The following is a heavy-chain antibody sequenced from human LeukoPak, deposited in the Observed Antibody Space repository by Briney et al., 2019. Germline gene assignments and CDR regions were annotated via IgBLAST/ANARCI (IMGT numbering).Heavy chain of an antibody. J-gene: IGHJ5*02. Sequence: ASVKVSCKASGYTFTGYYMHWVRQAPGQGLEWMGWINPNSGGTNYAQKFQGRVTMTRDTSISTAYMELSRLRSDDTAVYYCARGAGGDPESPFDPWGQGTLVTVSS. D-gene: IGHD3-16*01. CDR1: GYTFTGYY. V-gene: IGHV1-2*02. CDR2: INPNSGGT. CDR3: ARGAGGDPESPFDP.